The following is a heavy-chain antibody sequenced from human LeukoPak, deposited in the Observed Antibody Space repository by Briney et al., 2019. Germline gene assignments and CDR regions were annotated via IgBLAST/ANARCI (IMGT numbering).Heavy chain of an antibody. CDR2: INHRGST. V-gene: IGHV4-34*01. J-gene: IGHJ6*02. D-gene: IGHD3-10*01. Sequence: SETLSLTCAVYGGSFSGYYWSWIRQPPGKGLDWIGEINHRGSTNYNPSLKSRVIISVDTSKNQFSLKLSSVTAADTAVYYCARYCMVRGVYGMDVWGQGTTVTVSS. CDR3: ARYCMVRGVYGMDV. CDR1: GGSFSGYY.